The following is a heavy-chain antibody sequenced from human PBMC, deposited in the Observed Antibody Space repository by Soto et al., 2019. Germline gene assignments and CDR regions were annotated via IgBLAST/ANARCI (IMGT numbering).Heavy chain of an antibody. V-gene: IGHV4-34*01. CDR3: ARVRQGTAGAFES. D-gene: IGHD3-10*01. CDR1: GGSFSGYY. CDR2: INHSGST. Sequence: PSETLSLTCAVYGGSFSGYYWSWIRQPPGKGLEWIGEINHSGSTNYNPSLKRRVTISVDTSKNQFSLKLSSVTAADTAVYYCARVRQGTAGAFESWGQASMVTVSS. J-gene: IGHJ3*02.